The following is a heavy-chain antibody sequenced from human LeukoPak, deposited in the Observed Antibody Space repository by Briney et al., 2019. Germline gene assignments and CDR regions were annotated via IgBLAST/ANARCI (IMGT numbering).Heavy chain of an antibody. D-gene: IGHD3-9*01. CDR3: ARDSDWDDAFDI. CDR1: GFTFSSYS. J-gene: IGHJ3*02. CDR2: ISSSSSYI. Sequence: GGSLRLSCAASGFTFSSYSMNWVRQAPGKGLEWVSSISSSSSYIYYADSVKGRFTISRDDAKNSLYLQMNSLRAEDTAVYYCARDSDWDDAFDIWGQGTMVTVSS. V-gene: IGHV3-21*01.